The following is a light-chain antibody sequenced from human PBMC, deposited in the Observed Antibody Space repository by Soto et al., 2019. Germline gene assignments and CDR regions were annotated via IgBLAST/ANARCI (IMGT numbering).Light chain of an antibody. J-gene: IGLJ2*01. Sequence: QSVLTQPASVSGSPGQSITISCTGTSSDVGGYNYVSSYQQHPGKAHKRMIYDVSNRPSGVSNRFSGSKSGNTASLTISGLQAEDEADYYCSSYTSSSTLLFGGGTKLTVL. CDR2: DVS. V-gene: IGLV2-14*01. CDR3: SSYTSSSTLL. CDR1: SSDVGGYNY.